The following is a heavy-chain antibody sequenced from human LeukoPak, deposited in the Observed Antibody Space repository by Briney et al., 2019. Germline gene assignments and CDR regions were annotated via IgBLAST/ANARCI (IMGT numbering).Heavy chain of an antibody. Sequence: RSGGSLRLSCAASGFTFSNYWMTWVRQAPGKGLEWVANIKPDGSQTYYLKSVKGRFTVSRDNAKNLLLLQLGSLRADDTGVYYCARASMGGREYHLDSWGQGTLVTVSS. CDR3: ARASMGGREYHLDS. D-gene: IGHD3-10*01. CDR1: GFTFSNYW. V-gene: IGHV3-7*01. CDR2: IKPDGSQT. J-gene: IGHJ4*02.